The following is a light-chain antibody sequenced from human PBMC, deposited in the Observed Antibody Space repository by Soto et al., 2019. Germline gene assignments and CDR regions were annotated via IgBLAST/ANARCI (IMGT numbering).Light chain of an antibody. Sequence: EIVMTQSPGTLSVSPGERATLSCRASQTVSRHLAWYQQKPGQAPRLLIFGASIRATGIPARFSGSGSGTEFTLTISSLQSEDFAVYYCHHYETFGQGTKVDI. J-gene: IGKJ1*01. CDR3: HHYET. CDR1: QTVSRH. V-gene: IGKV3-15*01. CDR2: GAS.